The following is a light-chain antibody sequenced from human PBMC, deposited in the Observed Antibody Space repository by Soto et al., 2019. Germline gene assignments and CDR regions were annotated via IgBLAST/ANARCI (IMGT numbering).Light chain of an antibody. J-gene: IGLJ1*01. CDR2: NVS. CDR1: NSDVGGHNY. V-gene: IGLV2-14*01. Sequence: QSVLTQPASVSGSPGQSITISCTGTNSDVGGHNYVSWYQQSPGKAPNLIISNVSNRPSGVSNRFSGSKSGITASLTISGLQAEDEGDYYCSSFTSGDSNYVFGTGTKVTVL. CDR3: SSFTSGDSNYV.